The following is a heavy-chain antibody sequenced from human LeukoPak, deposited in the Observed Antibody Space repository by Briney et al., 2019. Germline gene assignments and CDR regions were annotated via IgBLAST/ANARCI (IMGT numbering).Heavy chain of an antibody. CDR1: GYRFTNYW. J-gene: IGHJ3*02. CDR2: IYPGDSDT. V-gene: IGHV5-51*01. CDR3: ASRWIQDGFDI. Sequence: NPGESLKISCKGSGYRFTNYWIGWVRQKPGKGLEWMGIIYPGDSDTRYSPSFQGQVTISADKSISTAYPQWSSLKASDTAMYYCASRWIQDGFDIWGQGKMVTVSS. D-gene: IGHD5-18*01.